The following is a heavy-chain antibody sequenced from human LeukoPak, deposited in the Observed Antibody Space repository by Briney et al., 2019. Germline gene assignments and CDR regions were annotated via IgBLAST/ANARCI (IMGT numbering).Heavy chain of an antibody. CDR2: ISSLSNYI. CDR1: RFTFSNYN. D-gene: IGHD6-19*01. Sequence: GGSLRLSCAASRFTFSNYNMNWVRQAPGKGLEGVSSISSLSNYIYYADSVKGRFTISRDNAKNSLYLQMNSLRAEDTALYYCARGGENSGFDYWGQGTLVIVSS. CDR3: ARGGENSGFDY. J-gene: IGHJ4*02. V-gene: IGHV3-21*01.